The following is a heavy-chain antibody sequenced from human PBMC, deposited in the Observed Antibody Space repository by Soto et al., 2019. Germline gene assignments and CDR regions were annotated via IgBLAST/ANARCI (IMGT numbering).Heavy chain of an antibody. CDR3: ATSTVTTWIDAFDI. V-gene: IGHV4-59*08. CDR2: IYYSGST. CDR1: GGSISSYY. Sequence: SETLSLTCTVSGGSISSYYWSWIRQPPGKGLEWIGYIYYSGSTNYNPSLKSRVTISVDTSKNQFSLKLSSATAADTAVYYCATSTVTTWIDAFDIWSQGTMVTVSS. J-gene: IGHJ3*02. D-gene: IGHD4-17*01.